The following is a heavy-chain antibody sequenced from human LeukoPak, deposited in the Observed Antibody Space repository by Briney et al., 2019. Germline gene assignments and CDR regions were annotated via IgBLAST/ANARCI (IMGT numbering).Heavy chain of an antibody. Sequence: GGSLRLSCAASGFTFSSYEVNWVRQAPGKGLEWVSYISSSGSTIYYADSVKGRFTISRDNSKNTLYLQMNSLRAEDTAVYYCAKGRGWEASYYYYYMDVWGKGTTVTISS. J-gene: IGHJ6*03. CDR3: AKGRGWEASYYYYYMDV. D-gene: IGHD1-26*01. CDR1: GFTFSSYE. V-gene: IGHV3-48*03. CDR2: ISSSGSTI.